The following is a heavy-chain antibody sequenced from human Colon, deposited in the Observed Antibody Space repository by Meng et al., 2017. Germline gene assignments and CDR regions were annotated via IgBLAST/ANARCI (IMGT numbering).Heavy chain of an antibody. CDR2: INPRTGDT. D-gene: IGHD2-15*01. J-gene: IGHJ4*02. V-gene: IGHV1-2*06. CDR3: ARESADGGSFDL. CDR1: GYTLY. Sequence: QVQLVQSGAEVKKPGPSVTVSCKASGYTLYIHWVRLRPGEGLEWMGRINPRTGDTKSAQSFQGRVTMTRDTSTTTFSMDLRSLTTDDSAIYFCARESADGGSFDLWSQGTLVTVSS.